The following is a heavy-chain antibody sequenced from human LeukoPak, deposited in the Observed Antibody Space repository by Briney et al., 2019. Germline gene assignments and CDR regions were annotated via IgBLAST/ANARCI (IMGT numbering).Heavy chain of an antibody. V-gene: IGHV3-23*01. D-gene: IGHD1-26*01. Sequence: GGSLRLSCEASGFTFSGYPMSWVRQAPGKGLEWVSAISGDGSYTTCADSVQGRFTISRDNSKNTLSLQMNSLWAEDTAVYYCAKDREPGKRYFDFWGQGTLVTVSS. CDR2: ISGDGSYT. CDR3: AKDREPGKRYFDF. J-gene: IGHJ4*02. CDR1: GFTFSGYP.